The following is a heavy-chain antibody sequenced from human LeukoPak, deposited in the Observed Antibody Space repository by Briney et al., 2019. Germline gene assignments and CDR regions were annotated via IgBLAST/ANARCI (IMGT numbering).Heavy chain of an antibody. CDR2: ISYDGSNK. J-gene: IGHJ4*02. D-gene: IGHD1-26*01. Sequence: GGSLRLSCAASGFTFSSYAMHGGSRAPGKALEWVAVISYDGSNKYYADSVKGRFTISRDNSKNTLYLQMNSLRAEDTAVYYCARMGGYFDYWGQGTLVTVSS. CDR1: GFTFSSYA. V-gene: IGHV3-30*04. CDR3: ARMGGYFDY.